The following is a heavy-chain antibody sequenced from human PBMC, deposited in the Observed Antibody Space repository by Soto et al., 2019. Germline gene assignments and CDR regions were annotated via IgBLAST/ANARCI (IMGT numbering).Heavy chain of an antibody. CDR1: GGSISSGSFY. D-gene: IGHD3-9*01. Sequence: QVQLQESGPGLVKPSQTLTLTCTVSGGSISSGSFYWSWIRQHPGKGLEWIGHISDSGSSYYNPSLESLVTISVDTSKNQFSLTLSAVTAADTAVYFCARATFYDIFTAYYSLCDYWGQGTLVTVSS. CDR3: ARATFYDIFTAYYSLCDY. J-gene: IGHJ4*02. V-gene: IGHV4-31*01. CDR2: ISDSGSS.